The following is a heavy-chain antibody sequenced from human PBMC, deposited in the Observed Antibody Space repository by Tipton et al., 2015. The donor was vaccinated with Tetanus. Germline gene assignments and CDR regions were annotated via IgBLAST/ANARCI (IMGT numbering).Heavy chain of an antibody. J-gene: IGHJ4*02. V-gene: IGHV3-53*01. CDR3: ARGGVGTSMD. CDR1: GFTVSTSH. CDR2: IYTGGTT. Sequence: GSLRLSCAASGFTVSTSHMTWVRQAPGKGLEWVSIIYTGGTTTYADSVKGRFTISRDNSKNTLYLQMNTLTADDTAVYFCARGGVGTSMDWGQGTLVTVSS. D-gene: IGHD2-21*02.